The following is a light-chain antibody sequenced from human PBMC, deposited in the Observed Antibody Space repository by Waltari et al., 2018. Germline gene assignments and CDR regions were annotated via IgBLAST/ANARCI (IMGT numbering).Light chain of an antibody. CDR2: KDS. CDR3: QSADSSGSVV. V-gene: IGLV3-25*03. CDR1: ALSTHY. Sequence: SFELTHPPPLSVSPGQTARITCSADALSTHYTNWHQQRPGLAPILVIYKDSERPSGSPERFSGSSSGTTVTLTISGVQAEDEADYYCQSADSSGSVVFGGGTKLTVL. J-gene: IGLJ2*01.